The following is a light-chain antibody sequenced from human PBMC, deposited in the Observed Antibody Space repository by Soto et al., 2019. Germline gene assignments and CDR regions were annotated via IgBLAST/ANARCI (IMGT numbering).Light chain of an antibody. CDR1: QSGSSN. Sequence: EIVMTQSPATLSVSPGERATLSCRASQSGSSNLAWYQQKPGQAPRLLIRGASTRANGGPARFSGSGSGTEVTLTISSLQSEDFAVYYCQHYYNWPRTFGQGTKVEIK. J-gene: IGKJ1*01. CDR3: QHYYNWPRT. V-gene: IGKV3-15*01. CDR2: GAS.